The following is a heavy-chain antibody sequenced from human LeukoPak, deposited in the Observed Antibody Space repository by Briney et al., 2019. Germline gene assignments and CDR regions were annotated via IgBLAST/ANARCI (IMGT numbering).Heavy chain of an antibody. D-gene: IGHD1-26*01. CDR3: ARGGEWELLRAFDI. Sequence: PGGSLRLSCAASGFTFSSYSMNWVRQAPGKGLEWVSYISSSSSTIYYADSVKGRFTISRDNAKNSLYLQMNSLRAEDTAVYYCARGGEWELLRAFDIWGQGTMVTVSS. J-gene: IGHJ3*02. CDR1: GFTFSSYS. V-gene: IGHV3-48*01. CDR2: ISSSSSTI.